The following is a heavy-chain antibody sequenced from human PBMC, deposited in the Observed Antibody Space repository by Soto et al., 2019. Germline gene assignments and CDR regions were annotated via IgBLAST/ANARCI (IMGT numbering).Heavy chain of an antibody. D-gene: IGHD3-3*01. CDR1: GYNFTNYW. J-gene: IGHJ6*02. CDR2: IYPSDSYV. CDR3: ARHAYDFWSGHPNPRYYYGMDV. Sequence: GESLKISCQGSGYNFTNYWIIWVRQVPGKGLEWMGRIYPSDSYVNYNPSFQGHVTISADKSVSSVYLQWTSLKASDTAMYYCARHAYDFWSGHPNPRYYYGMDVWGQGTTVTVSS. V-gene: IGHV5-10-1*01.